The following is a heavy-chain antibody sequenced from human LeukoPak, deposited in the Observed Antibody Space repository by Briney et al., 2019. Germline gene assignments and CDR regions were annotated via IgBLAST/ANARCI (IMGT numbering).Heavy chain of an antibody. D-gene: IGHD5-18*01. CDR3: AKRTRGYSYGTLDY. Sequence: PGGSLRLSCEVSGFTFSSYAMSRVRQAPGKGLEWVSGISGSGGSTYYADSVKGRFTISRDNSKNTLFLQMNSLRAEDTAVYYCAKRTRGYSYGTLDYWGQGTLGTVSS. CDR1: GFTFSSYA. J-gene: IGHJ4*02. V-gene: IGHV3-23*01. CDR2: ISGSGGST.